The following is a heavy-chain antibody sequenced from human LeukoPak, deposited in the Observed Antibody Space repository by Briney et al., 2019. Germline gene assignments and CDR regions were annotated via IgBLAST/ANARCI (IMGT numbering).Heavy chain of an antibody. CDR3: ARGVGWIQLWLQLDSRQHWFDP. V-gene: IGHV4-34*01. CDR1: GGSFSGYY. D-gene: IGHD5-18*01. J-gene: IGHJ5*02. CDR2: INHSGST. Sequence: SGTLSLTCAVYGGSFSGYYWSWIRQPPGKGLEWIGEINHSGSTNYNPSLKSRVTISVDTSKNQFSLKLSSVTAADTAVYYCARGVGWIQLWLQLDSRQHWFDPWGQGTLVTVSS.